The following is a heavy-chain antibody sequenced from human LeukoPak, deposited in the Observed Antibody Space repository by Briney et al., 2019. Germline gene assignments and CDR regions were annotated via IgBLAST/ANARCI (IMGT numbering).Heavy chain of an antibody. CDR1: GGSISSGSYY. Sequence: SETLSLTCTVSGGSISSGSYYWSWIRQPAGKGLEWIGRIYTSGSTNYNPSLKSRVTISVDTSKNQFSLKLSSVTAADTAVYYCARDRIAALWGYMDVWGKGTTVTVSS. D-gene: IGHD6-13*01. CDR2: IYTSGST. J-gene: IGHJ6*03. V-gene: IGHV4-61*02. CDR3: ARDRIAALWGYMDV.